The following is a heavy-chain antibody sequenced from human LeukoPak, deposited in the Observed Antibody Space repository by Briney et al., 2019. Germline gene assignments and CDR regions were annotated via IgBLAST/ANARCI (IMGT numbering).Heavy chain of an antibody. CDR2: ISAYNGNT. CDR1: GYTFTSYG. Sequence: ASVKVSCKASGYTFTSYGISWVRQAPGQGLEWMGWISAYNGNTNYAQKFQGRVTMTTDTSTSTAYMELRSLRSDDTAVYYCARGGHRRYYYNSGSEFDPWGQGTLVTVSS. D-gene: IGHD3-10*01. CDR3: ARGGHRRYYYNSGSEFDP. V-gene: IGHV1-18*01. J-gene: IGHJ5*02.